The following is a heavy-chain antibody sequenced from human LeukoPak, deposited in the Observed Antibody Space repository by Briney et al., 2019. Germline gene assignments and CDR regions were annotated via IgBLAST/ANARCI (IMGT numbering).Heavy chain of an antibody. CDR1: GFTFSSYG. D-gene: IGHD3-22*01. CDR2: ISYDGSNK. J-gene: IGHJ4*02. CDR3: AKVNVMGDSSGYYPHYFDY. Sequence: GGSLRLSCAASGFTFSSYGMHWVRQAPGKGLEWVAVISYDGSNKYYADSVKGRFTISRDNSKNTLYLQMNSLRAEDTAVYYCAKVNVMGDSSGYYPHYFDYWGQGTLVTVSS. V-gene: IGHV3-30*18.